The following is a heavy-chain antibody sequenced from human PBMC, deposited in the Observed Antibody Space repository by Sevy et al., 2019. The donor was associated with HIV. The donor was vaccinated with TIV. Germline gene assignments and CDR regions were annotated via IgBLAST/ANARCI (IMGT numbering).Heavy chain of an antibody. CDR2: ISYDGSNK. CDR3: ARVRTYYYDMNSDYYGMDV. Sequence: GGSLRLSCAASGFTFSSYAMHWVRLAPGKGLEWVAVISYDGSNKYYADSVKGRFTISRDNSKNTLYQQMNSLRAEDTAVYYCARVRTYYYDMNSDYYGMDVWGQGTTVTVSS. CDR1: GFTFSSYA. J-gene: IGHJ6*02. D-gene: IGHD3-22*01. V-gene: IGHV3-30-3*01.